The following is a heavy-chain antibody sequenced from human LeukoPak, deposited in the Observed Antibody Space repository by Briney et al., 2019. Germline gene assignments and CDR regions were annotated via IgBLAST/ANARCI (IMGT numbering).Heavy chain of an antibody. D-gene: IGHD1-1*01. CDR3: AKDFLDDRERSYYMDV. CDR2: ISGIGGTT. V-gene: IGHV3-23*01. CDR1: GFTLSCFA. Sequence: GGSLRLSCTASGFTLSCFAMSWVRQAPGKGPEWDSGISGIGGTTYYPDSVKGRFTISRDKSNNTLFLQMNSLRADDTAVYYSAKDFLDDRERSYYMDVWGKGTTVIVSS. J-gene: IGHJ6*03.